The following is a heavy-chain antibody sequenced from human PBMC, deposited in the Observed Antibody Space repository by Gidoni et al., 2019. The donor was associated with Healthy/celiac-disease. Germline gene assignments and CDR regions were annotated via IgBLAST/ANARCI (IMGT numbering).Heavy chain of an antibody. CDR3: ARDTTVTGYVDY. CDR1: GGSPSSGVYY. J-gene: IGHJ4*02. V-gene: IGHV4-30-4*01. D-gene: IGHD4-17*01. Sequence: QVHLQESGPGLGKLSQTLSLTRTLSGGSPSSGVYYWSWIRQPPGKGLEWIGYRYYIGSTYHNPSLKSRVTKSEDTSKNKFCLELSSVTAADTAVYYCARDTTVTGYVDYWGQGTLVTVSS. CDR2: RYYIGST.